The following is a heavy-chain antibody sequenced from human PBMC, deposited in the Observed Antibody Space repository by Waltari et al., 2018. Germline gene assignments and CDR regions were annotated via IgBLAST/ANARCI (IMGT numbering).Heavy chain of an antibody. V-gene: IGHV1-46*01. CDR2: INPSGGST. CDR3: ARDRYFDWLPTHYGMDV. CDR1: GYTFTSYY. D-gene: IGHD3-9*01. Sequence: QVQLVQSGAEVKKPGASVKGSCKASGYTFTSYYLPWVRKAPGQGLEWMGKINPSGGSTSYVQKCHGRVTMTRATSTITVYMELSSLRSEDTAVYYCARDRYFDWLPTHYGMDVWGQGTTVTVSS. J-gene: IGHJ6*02.